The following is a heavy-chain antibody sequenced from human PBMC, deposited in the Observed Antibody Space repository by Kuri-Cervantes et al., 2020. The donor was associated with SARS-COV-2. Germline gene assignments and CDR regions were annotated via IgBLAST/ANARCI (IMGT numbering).Heavy chain of an antibody. CDR3: ARHRRTNCSGGSCYYFDY. V-gene: IGHV5-51*01. CDR1: GYIFTTYW. CDR2: IWPSDYDT. J-gene: IGHJ4*02. D-gene: IGHD2-15*01. Sequence: KVSCKGSGYIFTTYWIGWVRQMPGKGPEWMGIIWPSDYDTRYSPSFQGQVTISADKSISTAYLQWSSLKASDTAMYYCARHRRTNCSGGSCYYFDYWGQGTLVTVSS.